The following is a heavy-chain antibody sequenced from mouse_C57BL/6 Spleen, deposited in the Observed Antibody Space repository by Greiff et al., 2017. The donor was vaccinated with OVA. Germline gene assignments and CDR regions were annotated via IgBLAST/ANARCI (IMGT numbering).Heavy chain of an antibody. CDR2: LYPRDGST. V-gene: IGHV1-85*01. D-gene: IGHD2-5*01. J-gene: IGHJ3*01. CDR1: GYTFTSYD. Sequence: QVQLKESGPELVKPGASVKLSCKASGYTFTSYDINWVKQRPGQGLEWIGWLYPRDGSTKYNEKFKGKATLTVDTSSSTAYMELHSLTSEDSAVYFCARRDSNYAFFAYWGQGTLVTVSA. CDR3: ARRDSNYAFFAY.